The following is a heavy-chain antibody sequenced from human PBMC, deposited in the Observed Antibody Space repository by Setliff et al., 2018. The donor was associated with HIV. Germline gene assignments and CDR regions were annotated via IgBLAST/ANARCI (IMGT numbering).Heavy chain of an antibody. D-gene: IGHD3-10*01. CDR2: INSYNGNT. V-gene: IGHV1-18*01. J-gene: IGHJ6*02. Sequence: GASVKVSCKASGYTFTSYAMNWVRQAPGQGLEWMGWINSYNGNTKFAQKFQGRVTMTTDTSTTTAFMELRSLKADDTGIYYCSRSGVPPYYYYGMDVWGQGTTVTVSS. CDR3: SRSGVPPYYYYGMDV. CDR1: GYTFTSYA.